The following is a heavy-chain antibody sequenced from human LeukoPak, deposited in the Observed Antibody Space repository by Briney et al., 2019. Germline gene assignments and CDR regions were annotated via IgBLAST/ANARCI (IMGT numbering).Heavy chain of an antibody. CDR2: ISSSSSNT. J-gene: IGHJ4*02. V-gene: IGHV3-11*05. Sequence: GGSLRLPCAPSGFTFSDYDMRWIPPAPGGGRDCVSYISSSSSNTNYANSVKGRFTISRDNAKNSLYLQMNSLRAEDTAVYYCARESAGGGYFDYWGQGTLVTVSS. CDR1: GFTFSDYD. CDR3: ARESAGGGYFDY. D-gene: IGHD3-16*01.